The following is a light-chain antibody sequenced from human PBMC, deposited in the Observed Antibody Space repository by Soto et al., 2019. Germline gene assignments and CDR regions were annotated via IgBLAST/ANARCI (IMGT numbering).Light chain of an antibody. V-gene: IGLV2-14*01. Sequence: QSALTQPASVSGSPGQSITISCTGTNSDVGGYNYVSWYQQHPGKAPKHMIYDVSHRPSGVSNRFSGSKSGNTASLTISGLQAEDEADYYCPSYTSSGTYVFGTGTKLTVL. CDR1: NSDVGGYNY. CDR3: PSYTSSGTYV. CDR2: DVS. J-gene: IGLJ1*01.